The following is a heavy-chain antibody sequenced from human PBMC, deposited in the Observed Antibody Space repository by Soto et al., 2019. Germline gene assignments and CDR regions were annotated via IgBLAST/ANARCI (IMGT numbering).Heavy chain of an antibody. V-gene: IGHV3-30*18. CDR3: AKGVDY. J-gene: IGHJ4*02. Sequence: QVQLVESGGGVVQPGRSLRLSCAASGFTFSSYGMHWVRQAPGKGLEWVAVISYDGSNKYYADSVKGRFTISRDNSKNTLYLQRNSLGAEDTAVYYCAKGVDYWGQGTLVTVSS. D-gene: IGHD6-13*01. CDR2: ISYDGSNK. CDR1: GFTFSSYG.